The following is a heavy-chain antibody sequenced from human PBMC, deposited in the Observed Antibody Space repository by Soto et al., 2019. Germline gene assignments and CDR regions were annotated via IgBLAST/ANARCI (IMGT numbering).Heavy chain of an antibody. Sequence: SETLSLTCTVSGCSICSGDYDWSWIRQPPGKGLEWIGYIYYSGSTYYNPSLKSRVTISVDTSKNQFSLKLSSVTAADTAVYYCARGINTHTAMVTEVWFDPWGQGTLVTVSS. J-gene: IGHJ5*02. CDR2: IYYSGST. V-gene: IGHV4-30-4*01. D-gene: IGHD5-18*01. CDR1: GCSICSGDYD. CDR3: ARGINTHTAMVTEVWFDP.